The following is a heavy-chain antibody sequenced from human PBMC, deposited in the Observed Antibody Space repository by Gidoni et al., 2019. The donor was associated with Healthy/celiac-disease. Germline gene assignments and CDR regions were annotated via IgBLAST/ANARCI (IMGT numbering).Heavy chain of an antibody. V-gene: IGHV3-9*01. Sequence: EVQLVESGGGLVQPGRSLRLSCAASGFTFDDYAMHWVRQAPGKGLEWVSGISWNSGSIGYADSVKGRFTISRDNAKNSLYLQMNSLRAEDTALYYCAKDVSYPDAFDIWGQGTMVTVSS. CDR1: GFTFDDYA. CDR2: ISWNSGSI. J-gene: IGHJ3*02. CDR3: AKDVSYPDAFDI. D-gene: IGHD1-26*01.